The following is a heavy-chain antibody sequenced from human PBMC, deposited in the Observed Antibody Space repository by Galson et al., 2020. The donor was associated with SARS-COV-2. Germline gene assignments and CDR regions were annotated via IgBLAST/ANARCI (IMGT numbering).Heavy chain of an antibody. CDR1: GFTFSSYD. V-gene: IGHV3-13*01. J-gene: IGHJ2*01. Sequence: GESLKISCAASGFTFSSYDMHWVRQATGKGLEWVSAIGTAGDTYYPGSVKGRFTISRENAKNSLYLQMNSLRAGDTAVYYCARVNYDSSGYTLGFDWYFDLWGRGTLVTVSS. CDR2: IGTAGDT. CDR3: ARVNYDSSGYTLGFDWYFDL. D-gene: IGHD3-22*01.